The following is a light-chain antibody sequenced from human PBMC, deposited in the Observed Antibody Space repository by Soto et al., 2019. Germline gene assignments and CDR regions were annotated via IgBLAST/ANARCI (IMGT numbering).Light chain of an antibody. Sequence: EIVLTQSPGTLSLSPGERATLSCRASQSVSTSYLAWYQQKPGQAPRLLIYGASSSATGIPDRLSGSGSGADFTLTISRLEPEDVAVYYCQQYGSVPLTFGGGTKVEIK. J-gene: IGKJ4*01. CDR2: GAS. CDR3: QQYGSVPLT. CDR1: QSVSTSY. V-gene: IGKV3-20*01.